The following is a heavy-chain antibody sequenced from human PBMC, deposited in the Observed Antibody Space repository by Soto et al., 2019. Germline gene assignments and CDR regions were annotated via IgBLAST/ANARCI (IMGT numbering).Heavy chain of an antibody. Sequence: EVQLLESGGGLVQPGGSLRLSCAASGFTFSSYAMSWVRQAPGKGLEWVSAISGSGGSTYYADSVKGRFTISRDNSKNTLYLKMNSLRAEDTAVYYCAKDPGYCSGGSCYLGVGFDYWGQGTLVTVSS. CDR2: ISGSGGST. D-gene: IGHD2-15*01. V-gene: IGHV3-23*01. J-gene: IGHJ4*02. CDR3: AKDPGYCSGGSCYLGVGFDY. CDR1: GFTFSSYA.